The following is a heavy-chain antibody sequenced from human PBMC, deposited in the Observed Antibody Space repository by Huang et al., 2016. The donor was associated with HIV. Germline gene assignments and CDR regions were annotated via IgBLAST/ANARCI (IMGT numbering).Heavy chain of an antibody. D-gene: IGHD6-6*01. CDR1: GYTFTDSN. V-gene: IGHV1-2*07. CDR2: INPKRGGT. Sequence: QVQLVQSGAEVKNPGASVRVSCKASGYTFTDSNLHWVRRAPGPGLAWMGWINPKRGGTIEAHRFQGRVTMTRDTTISTVHMDLRRIQSDDTAVYFCARDWSFGSSTSPADWGQGTLVTVSS. J-gene: IGHJ4*02. CDR3: ARDWSFGSSTSPAD.